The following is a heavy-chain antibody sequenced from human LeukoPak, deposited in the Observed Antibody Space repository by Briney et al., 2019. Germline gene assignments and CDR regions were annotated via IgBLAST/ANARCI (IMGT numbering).Heavy chain of an antibody. J-gene: IGHJ5*02. V-gene: IGHV1-46*01. Sequence: GASVKVSCKASGYTFTSYYMHWVRQAPGQGLEWMGIINPSGGSTSYAQKFQGRVTMTRDMSTSTVYMELSSLRSEDTAVYYCVREYNWLWFDPWGQGTLVTVSS. D-gene: IGHD1-20*01. CDR1: GYTFTSYY. CDR3: VREYNWLWFDP. CDR2: INPSGGST.